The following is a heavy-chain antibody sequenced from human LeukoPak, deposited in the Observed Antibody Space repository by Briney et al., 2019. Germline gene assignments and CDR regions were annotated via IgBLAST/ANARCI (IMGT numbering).Heavy chain of an antibody. V-gene: IGHV3-21*01. CDR1: GFTFSSYS. CDR3: ARDIVGATFDP. Sequence: GGSLRLSCAASGFTFSSYSMNWVRQAPGKGLEWVSSISSSSSYIYYADSVKGRFTISRDNAKSSLYLQMNSLRAEDTAVYYCARDIVGATFDPWGQGTLVTVSS. J-gene: IGHJ5*02. D-gene: IGHD1-26*01. CDR2: ISSSSSYI.